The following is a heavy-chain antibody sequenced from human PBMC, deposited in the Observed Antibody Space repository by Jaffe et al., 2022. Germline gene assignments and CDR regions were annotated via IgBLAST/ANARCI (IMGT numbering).Heavy chain of an antibody. J-gene: IGHJ1*01. CDR3: AKELTYYYDSFETPEYFQH. D-gene: IGHD3-22*01. V-gene: IGHV3-30*02. Sequence: QVQLVESGGGVVQPGGSLRLSCAASGFTFSSYGMHWVRQAPGKGLEWVAFIRYDGSNKYYADSVKGRFTISRDNSKNTLYLQMNSLRAEDTAVYYCAKELTYYYDSFETPEYFQHWGQGTLVTVSS. CDR2: IRYDGSNK. CDR1: GFTFSSYG.